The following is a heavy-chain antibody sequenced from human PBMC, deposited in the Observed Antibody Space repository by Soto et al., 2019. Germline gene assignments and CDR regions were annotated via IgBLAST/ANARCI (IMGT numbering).Heavy chain of an antibody. CDR3: ARDFAYFDS. D-gene: IGHD3-3*01. Sequence: XETLSLTCTVSGCSLTRGSYSWSWIRQPPGKGLEWIGYVYHTGRTSYNPSLKSRVSISMDTSKNQFSLNLDSVTAADTAVYFCARDFAYFDSWGQGTLATVSS. J-gene: IGHJ4*02. V-gene: IGHV4-61*01. CDR2: VYHTGRT. CDR1: GCSLTRGSYS.